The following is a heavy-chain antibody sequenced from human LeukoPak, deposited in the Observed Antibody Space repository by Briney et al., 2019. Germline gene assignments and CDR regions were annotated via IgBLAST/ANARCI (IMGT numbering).Heavy chain of an antibody. CDR1: GFTLGAFA. V-gene: IGHV3-43*02. CDR3: ATWAFYHSLDV. Sequence: GGSLRLSCAAFGFTLGAFAMHWVRQAPGKGLEWVSLIDKDGRKTYYADSVKGRFTISRDNSKNSLYLQMTSLRTEDTALYYCATWAFYHSLDVWGQGATVTVSS. CDR2: IDKDGRKT. D-gene: IGHD1-26*01. J-gene: IGHJ6*02.